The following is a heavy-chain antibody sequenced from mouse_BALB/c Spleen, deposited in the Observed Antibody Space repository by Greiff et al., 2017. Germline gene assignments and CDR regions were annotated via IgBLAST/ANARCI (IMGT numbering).Heavy chain of an antibody. D-gene: IGHD2-1*01. J-gene: IGHJ3*01. CDR1: GYAFTNYL. CDR2: INPGSGGT. V-gene: IGHV1-54*01. CDR3: ARSRGNYVFAY. Sequence: VQLQQSGPELVKPGASVKISCKASGYAFTNYLIEWVKQRPGQGLEWIGVINPGSGGTNYNEKFKGKATLTADKSSSTAYMQLSSLTSDDSAVYFCARSRGNYVFAYWGQGTLVTVSA.